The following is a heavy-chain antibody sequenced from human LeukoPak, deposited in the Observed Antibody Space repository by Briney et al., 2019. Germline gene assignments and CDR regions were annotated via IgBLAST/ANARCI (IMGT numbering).Heavy chain of an antibody. CDR3: AREIGYSSGWSTYYFDY. J-gene: IGHJ4*02. D-gene: IGHD6-19*01. CDR2: IKQDGSEK. CDR1: GFTFSSYW. Sequence: GGSLRLSCAASGFTFSSYWMSWVRQAPGKGLEWVANIKQDGSEKYYVDSVKGRFTISRDNAKNSLYLQMNSLRAEDTAVYYCAREIGYSSGWSTYYFDYWGQGTLVTVSS. V-gene: IGHV3-7*01.